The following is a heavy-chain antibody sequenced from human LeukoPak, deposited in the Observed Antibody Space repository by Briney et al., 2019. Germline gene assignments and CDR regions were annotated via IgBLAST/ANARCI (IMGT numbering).Heavy chain of an antibody. CDR1: GGSISSSSYY. V-gene: IGHV4-39*01. J-gene: IGHJ4*02. CDR3: ARPAEGSGWYYFDY. Sequence: SETLSLTCTVSGGSISSSSYYWGWTRQPPGKGLEWIGSIYYSGSTYYNPSLKSRVTISVDTSKNQFSLKLSSVTAADTAVYYCARPAEGSGWYYFDYWGQGTLVTVSS. D-gene: IGHD6-19*01. CDR2: IYYSGST.